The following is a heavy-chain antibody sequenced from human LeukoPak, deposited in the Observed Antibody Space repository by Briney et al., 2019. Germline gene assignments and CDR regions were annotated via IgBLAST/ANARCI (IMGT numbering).Heavy chain of an antibody. CDR3: ARDLDI. J-gene: IGHJ4*02. CDR2: IYTSGST. CDR1: GGSISSGSYY. V-gene: IGHV4-61*02. Sequence: SETLSLTCTVSGGSISSGSYYWSWIRQPAGKGLEWIGRIYTSGSTNYNPSLKSRVTISVDTSKNQFSLKLSSVTAADPAVYYCARDLDIWGQGTLVTVSS. D-gene: IGHD2-2*03.